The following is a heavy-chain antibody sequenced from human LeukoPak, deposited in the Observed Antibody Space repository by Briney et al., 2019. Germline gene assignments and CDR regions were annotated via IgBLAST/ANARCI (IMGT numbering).Heavy chain of an antibody. CDR1: GFTFSSYW. D-gene: IGHD2-15*01. V-gene: IGHV3-74*01. J-gene: IGHJ3*02. CDR3: ARSVVVAAHDAFDI. CDR2: INSDGSST. Sequence: PGGSLRLSCAASGFTFSSYWMHWVRQAPGKGLVWVSRINSDGSSTSYADSVKGRFTISRDNAKNTLYLQMNSLRAEDTAVYYCARSVVVAAHDAFDIWGQGTMVTVSS.